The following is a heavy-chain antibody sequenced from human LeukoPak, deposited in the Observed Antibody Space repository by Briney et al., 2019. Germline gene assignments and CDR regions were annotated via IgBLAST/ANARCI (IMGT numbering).Heavy chain of an antibody. CDR1: GFTFRSCA. Sequence: GGSLRLSCAASGFTFRSCAMSWVRQAPGKGLEWVSSISGSGGSTDYADSVKGRFTISRDNSKDTLYLQMNSLRGEDTALYYCAKDRAGSGWYSVRGEVDYWGQGTLVTVSS. CDR3: AKDRAGSGWYSVRGEVDY. V-gene: IGHV3-23*01. J-gene: IGHJ4*02. D-gene: IGHD6-19*01. CDR2: ISGSGGST.